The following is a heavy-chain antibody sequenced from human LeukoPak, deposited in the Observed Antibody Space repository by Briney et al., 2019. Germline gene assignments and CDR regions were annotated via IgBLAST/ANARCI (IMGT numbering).Heavy chain of an antibody. V-gene: IGHV3-23*01. J-gene: IGHJ4*02. D-gene: IGHD5-18*01. CDR1: GFTFTTYA. CDR2: INTGGANT. Sequence: GGSLRLSCAASGFTFTTYAMSWVRQAPGKGLEWVSAINTGGANTYYADSVKGRFTISRDNSKNTLYLQMNSLRAEDTAVYYCAKAPDTAMVIPYYFDYWGQGTLVTVSS. CDR3: AKAPDTAMVIPYYFDY.